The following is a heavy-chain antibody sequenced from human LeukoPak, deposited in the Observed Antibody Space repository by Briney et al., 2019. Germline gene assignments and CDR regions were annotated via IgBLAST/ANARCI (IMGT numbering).Heavy chain of an antibody. CDR2: INYDGHT. V-gene: IGHV4-34*01. Sequence: SETLSLTCAVHGGSLSGNYWNWIRQTPGKEPEWLGDINYDGHTNYSPSLESRLTISVDSSKNQFALTLRSVTAADAAVYYCAVLMRHYGIDVWGQGTTVTVSS. J-gene: IGHJ6*02. CDR1: GGSLSGNY. CDR3: AVLMRHYGIDV. D-gene: IGHD3-9*01.